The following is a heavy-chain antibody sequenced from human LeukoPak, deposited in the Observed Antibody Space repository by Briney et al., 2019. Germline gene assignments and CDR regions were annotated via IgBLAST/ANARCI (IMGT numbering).Heavy chain of an antibody. CDR2: IYHSGST. CDR1: GYSISSGYY. D-gene: IGHD6-13*01. Sequence: SETLSLTCAASGYSISSGYYWGWIRQPPGKGLEWIGSIYHSGSTYYNPSLKSRVTISVDTSKNQFSLKLSSVTAADTAVYYCARDRAAAGSVDYWGQGTLVTVSS. V-gene: IGHV4-38-2*02. J-gene: IGHJ4*02. CDR3: ARDRAAAGSVDY.